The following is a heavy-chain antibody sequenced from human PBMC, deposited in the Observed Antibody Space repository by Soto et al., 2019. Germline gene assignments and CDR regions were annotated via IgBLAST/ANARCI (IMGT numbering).Heavy chain of an antibody. D-gene: IGHD7-27*01. Sequence: GGSLILSCEASGFTFTRYSMTCVRQAPGKGLEWVSSISSTTNYIYYGESMKGRFTISRDNAKNSLYLEMNSLRAEDTAVYYCARESEDLTSNLDYWGQGTLVTVSS. CDR3: ARESEDLTSNLDY. V-gene: IGHV3-21*06. J-gene: IGHJ4*02. CDR2: ISSTTNYI. CDR1: GFTFTRYS.